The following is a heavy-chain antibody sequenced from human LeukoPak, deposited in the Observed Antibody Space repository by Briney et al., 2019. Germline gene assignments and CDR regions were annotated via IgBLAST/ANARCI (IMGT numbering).Heavy chain of an antibody. D-gene: IGHD4-17*01. CDR3: AIFQGTYGDNENDY. V-gene: IGHV1-69*01. J-gene: IGHJ4*02. CDR1: GGTFRSYA. CDR2: IIPMINTP. Sequence: SVKVSCKASGGTFRSYAITWVRQAPGKGLEWMGGIIPMINTPKYAQKFQGRVSITADESTSTGYMEVSSLRSEDTAVYYCAIFQGTYGDNENDYWGQGTLVTVSS.